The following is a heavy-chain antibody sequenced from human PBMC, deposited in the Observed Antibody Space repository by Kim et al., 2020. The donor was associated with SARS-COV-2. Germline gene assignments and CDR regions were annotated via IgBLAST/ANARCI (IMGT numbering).Heavy chain of an antibody. CDR3: AKETVGSVAY. J-gene: IGHJ1*01. D-gene: IGHD5-12*01. V-gene: IGHV3-23*03. CDR1: GFTFSTYV. CDR2: IYADGSRT. Sequence: GGSLRLSCVVSGFTFSTYVMSWVRQAPGKGLEWVSFIYADGSRTHYADSVKGHFTISRDNSKNTVYLQMNSLKAEDTAVYYCAKETVGSVAYWGRGTVLTVSA.